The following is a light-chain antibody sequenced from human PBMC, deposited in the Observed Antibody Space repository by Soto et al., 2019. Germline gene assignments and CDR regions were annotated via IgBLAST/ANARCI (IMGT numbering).Light chain of an antibody. CDR1: QSISIY. J-gene: IGKJ1*01. Sequence: DSQMTQSPSSLSASVGDRVTITCRASQSISIYLNWYQQPPGKASKLLIYGASTLQSGVPSRVSGSGSGTEFNLTLSSLQPEDFATYYCQQTSSPPWPFGQGTKGEIK. CDR3: QQTSSPPWP. CDR2: GAS. V-gene: IGKV1-39*01.